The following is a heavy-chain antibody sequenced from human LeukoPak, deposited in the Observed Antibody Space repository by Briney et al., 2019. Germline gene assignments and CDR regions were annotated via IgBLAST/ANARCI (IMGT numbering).Heavy chain of an antibody. CDR2: ISAYNGNT. D-gene: IGHD3-10*01. J-gene: IGHJ5*02. V-gene: IGHV1-18*01. CDR3: ARVLQVRGVISSYNWFDP. CDR1: GYTFTSYG. Sequence: ASVKVSCKASGYTFTSYGISWVRQAPGQGLEWMGWISAYNGNTNYAQKLQGRVTMTTDTSTSTAYMELRSLRSDDTAVYYCARVLQVRGVISSYNWFDPWGQGTLVTVSS.